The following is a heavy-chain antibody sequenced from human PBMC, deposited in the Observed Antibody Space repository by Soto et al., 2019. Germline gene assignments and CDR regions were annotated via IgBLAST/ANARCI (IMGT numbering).Heavy chain of an antibody. CDR1: GYTFTSYY. Sequence: ASVKVSCKAVGYTFTSYYIHWVRQAPGQGLEYMGMINPGGGSTSYALKFQGRVTTTRDTSTSTVYMELSSLRSEDTAVYYCARGSTTMITDYFDPWGQGTRVTVSS. J-gene: IGHJ5*02. V-gene: IGHV1-46*01. CDR3: ARGSTTMITDYFDP. CDR2: INPGGGST. D-gene: IGHD3-16*01.